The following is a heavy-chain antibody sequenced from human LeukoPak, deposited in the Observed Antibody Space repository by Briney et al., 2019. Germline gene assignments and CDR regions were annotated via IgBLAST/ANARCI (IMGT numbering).Heavy chain of an antibody. CDR3: VEGLRWFGELSS. J-gene: IGHJ5*02. CDR2: IKQDGSEE. Sequence: PGGSLRLSCAASGFTFSSYWMSWVRQAPGKGLEWVANIKQDGSEEYYVDSVKGRFTISRDNAKNSLFVQMNSLRAEDTAVYARVEGLRWFGELSSWGQGTLVTVSS. CDR1: GFTFSSYW. V-gene: IGHV3-7*01. D-gene: IGHD3-10*01.